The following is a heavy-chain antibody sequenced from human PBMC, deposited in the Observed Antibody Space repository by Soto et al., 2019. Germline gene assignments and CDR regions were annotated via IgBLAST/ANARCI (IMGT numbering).Heavy chain of an antibody. Sequence: SSVKVSCKHSGGTFSSYAISRVRQAPGQGLEWMGGIIPIFGTANYAQKFQGRVTITADKSTSTAYMELSSLRSEDTAVYYCAVAAKNDYIYGMDVWGQGTTVTVSS. D-gene: IGHD2-15*01. CDR3: AVAAKNDYIYGMDV. V-gene: IGHV1-69*06. J-gene: IGHJ6*02. CDR2: IIPIFGTA. CDR1: GGTFSSYA.